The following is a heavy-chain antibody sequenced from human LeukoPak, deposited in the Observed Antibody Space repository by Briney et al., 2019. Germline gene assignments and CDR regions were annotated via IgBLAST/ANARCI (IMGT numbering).Heavy chain of an antibody. D-gene: IGHD4-23*01. J-gene: IGHJ4*02. CDR3: AKDPRKTRPLRFDY. CDR2: ISGSGGST. CDR1: GFTFINAW. V-gene: IGHV3-23*01. Sequence: GGSLRLSCAASGFTFINAWMAWVRQAPGKGLEWVSAISGSGGSTYYADSVKGRFTISRDNSKNTLYLQMNSLRAEDTAVYYCAKDPRKTRPLRFDYWGQGTLVTVSS.